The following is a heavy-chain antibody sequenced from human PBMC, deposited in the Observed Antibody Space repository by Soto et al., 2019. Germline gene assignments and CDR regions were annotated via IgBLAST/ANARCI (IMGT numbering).Heavy chain of an antibody. D-gene: IGHD3-10*01. Sequence: ASVKVSCKASGYTFTSYYMHWVRQAPGQGLEWMGIINTSGGSTSYAQKFQGRVTMTRDTSTSTVYMELSSLTSEDTAMNYCSRACVLLWFGELLFGNYYYLDVWGKGTKGTVSS. J-gene: IGHJ6*03. CDR3: SRACVLLWFGELLFGNYYYLDV. CDR1: GYTFTSYY. V-gene: IGHV1-46*03. CDR2: INTSGGST.